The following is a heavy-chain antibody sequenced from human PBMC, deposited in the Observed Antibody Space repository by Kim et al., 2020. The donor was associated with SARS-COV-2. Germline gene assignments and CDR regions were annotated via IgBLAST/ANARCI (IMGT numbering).Heavy chain of an antibody. CDR2: ITKSSATI. CDR3: VRDRMGGAFDI. D-gene: IGHD3-16*01. V-gene: IGHV3-48*02. CDR1: GFTFSAYE. Sequence: GGSLRLSCATSGFTFSAYEMNWVRQAPGKGLEWLSFITKSSATIYYADSVQGRFTISRDNAKNSLYLQMNSLRDEDTALYYCVRDRMGGAFDIWGQGTM. J-gene: IGHJ3*02.